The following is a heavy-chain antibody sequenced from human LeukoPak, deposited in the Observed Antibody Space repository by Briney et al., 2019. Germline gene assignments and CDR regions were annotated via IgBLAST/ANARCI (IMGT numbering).Heavy chain of an antibody. V-gene: IGHV5-51*01. Sequence: GESLKISCKGSGYIFTSYWIGWVRQMPGKGLEWMGIINPGDSDTRYSPSFQGQVTISADKSISTAYLQWSSLKASDTAMYYCARRVTTVKGDFDYWGQGTLVTVSS. J-gene: IGHJ4*02. CDR1: GYIFTSYW. D-gene: IGHD4-11*01. CDR2: INPGDSDT. CDR3: ARRVTTVKGDFDY.